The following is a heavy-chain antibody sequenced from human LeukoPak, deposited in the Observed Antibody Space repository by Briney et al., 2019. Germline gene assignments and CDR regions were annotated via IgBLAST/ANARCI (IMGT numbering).Heavy chain of an antibody. V-gene: IGHV1-69*13. CDR2: IIPIFGTA. D-gene: IGHD6-19*01. CDR1: GGTFSSYA. CDR3: ARAHNSGDAFDI. J-gene: IGHJ3*02. Sequence: SVKVSCKASGGTFSSYAIRWVRQAPGQGLEWMGGIIPIFGTANYAQKFQGRVKITPDESTSTAYMALSSLRSEDTAVYYCARAHNSGDAFDIWGQGTMVTVSS.